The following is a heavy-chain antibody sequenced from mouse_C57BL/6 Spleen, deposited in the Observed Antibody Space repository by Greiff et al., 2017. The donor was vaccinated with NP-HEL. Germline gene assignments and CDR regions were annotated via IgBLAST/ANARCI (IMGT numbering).Heavy chain of an antibody. CDR2: IDPETGGT. Sequence: QVQLQQSGAELVRPGASVTLSCKASGYTFTDYEMHWVKQTPVHGLEWIGAIDPETGGTAYNQKFKGKAILTADKSSSTAYMELRSLTSEDSAVYYCTRGITTVVAPAMDDWGQGTSVTVSS. CDR3: TRGITTVVAPAMDD. J-gene: IGHJ4*01. CDR1: GYTFTDYE. V-gene: IGHV1-15*01. D-gene: IGHD1-1*01.